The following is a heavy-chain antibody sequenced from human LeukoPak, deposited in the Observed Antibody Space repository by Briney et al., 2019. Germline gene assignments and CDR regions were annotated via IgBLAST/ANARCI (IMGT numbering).Heavy chain of an antibody. V-gene: IGHV2-5*02. J-gene: IGHJ3*02. CDR3: AHIRTVTNPDAFDI. CDR2: TYWDDDK. CDR1: GFSLSTSGEG. Sequence: SGPTLVKPTQTLTLTCTFSGFSLSTSGEGVGWIRQPPGKALEWLALTYWDDDKRYSPSLKSRLTITKDTSKNQVVLTMTNMDPVDTGTYNCAHIRTVTNPDAFDIWGQGTMVTVSS. D-gene: IGHD4-17*01.